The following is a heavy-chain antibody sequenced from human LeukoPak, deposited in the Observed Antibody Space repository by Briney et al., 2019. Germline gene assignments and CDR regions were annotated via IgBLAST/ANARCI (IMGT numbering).Heavy chain of an antibody. CDR2: INHSGST. CDR1: GGSFSGFY. CDR3: ARDSYYDSSGYYSGYFQH. J-gene: IGHJ1*01. Sequence: SETLSLTCAVYGGSFSGFYWIWIRQTSGKGLEWIGEINHSGSTNYNPSLKSRVTISVDKSKNQFSLKLSSVTAADTAVYYCARDSYYDSSGYYSGYFQHWGQGTLVTVSS. D-gene: IGHD3-22*01. V-gene: IGHV4-34*01.